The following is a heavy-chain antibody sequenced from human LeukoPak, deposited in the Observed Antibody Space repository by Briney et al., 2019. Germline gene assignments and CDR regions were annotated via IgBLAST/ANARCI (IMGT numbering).Heavy chain of an antibody. J-gene: IGHJ4*02. CDR1: GFTFSSYA. CDR2: ISYDGSNK. D-gene: IGHD1-1*01. CDR3: ARDASQLYYFDY. Sequence: GGSLRLSCAASGFTFSSYAMHWVRQAPGKGLEWVAVISYDGSNKYYADSVKGRFTISRDNSKNTLYVQMNSLRGEDTAVYYCARDASQLYYFDYWGQGTLVTVSS. V-gene: IGHV3-30-3*01.